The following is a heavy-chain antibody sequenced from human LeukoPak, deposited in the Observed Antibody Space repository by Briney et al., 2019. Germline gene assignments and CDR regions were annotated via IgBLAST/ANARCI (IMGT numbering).Heavy chain of an antibody. CDR1: GGSFSGFY. V-gene: IGHV4-34*01. Sequence: SETLSLTCAVYGGSFSGFYWSWIRQPPGEGLEWIGEIDHSGSTNYTPSLKSRVTISVDTSKNQFSLKLSSVTAADTAVYYCARASRLYYDFWSGYPYYFDYWGQGTLVTVSS. CDR3: ARASRLYYDFWSGYPYYFDY. J-gene: IGHJ4*02. D-gene: IGHD3-3*01. CDR2: IDHSGST.